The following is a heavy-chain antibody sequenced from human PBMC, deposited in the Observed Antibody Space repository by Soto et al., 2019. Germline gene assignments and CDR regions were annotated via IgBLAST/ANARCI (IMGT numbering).Heavy chain of an antibody. J-gene: IGHJ4*02. V-gene: IGHV3-23*01. CDR3: AKYQPMTQPRPYFDY. Sequence: EVQLLESGGDLIQPGGSLRLSCAASGFIFSSYAMSWVRQAPGKGLEWVSAISSSGGSTFYADSVKGRFTISRDNSRNTLYLQMNSLRADDTAIYYCAKYQPMTQPRPYFDYWGQGTLVTVSS. CDR2: ISSSGGST. CDR1: GFIFSSYA. D-gene: IGHD3-22*01.